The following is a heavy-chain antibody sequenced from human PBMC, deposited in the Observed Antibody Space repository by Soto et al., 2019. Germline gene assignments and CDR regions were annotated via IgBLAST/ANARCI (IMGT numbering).Heavy chain of an antibody. J-gene: IGHJ4*02. CDR1: GFTFSSYG. CDR2: ISYDGSNK. CDR3: AKDDTAMAPDY. Sequence: QSGGSLRLSCAASGFTFSSYGMHWVRQAPGKGLEWVAVISYDGSNKYYADSVKGRFTISRDNSKNTLYLQMNRLRAEDTAVYYCAKDDTAMAPDYWGQGTLVTVSS. D-gene: IGHD5-18*01. V-gene: IGHV3-33*05.